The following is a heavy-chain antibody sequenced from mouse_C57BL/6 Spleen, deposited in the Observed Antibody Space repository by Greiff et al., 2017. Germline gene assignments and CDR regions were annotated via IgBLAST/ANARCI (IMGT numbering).Heavy chain of an antibody. Sequence: EVKVVESGGGLVQPGGSLKLSCAASGFTFSDYGMAWVRQAPRKGPEWVAFISNLAYSIYYADTVTGRFTISRENAKNTLYLEMSSLRSEDTAMYYCARQGYGSSWYFDVWGTGTTVTVSS. CDR2: ISNLAYSI. J-gene: IGHJ1*03. CDR3: ARQGYGSSWYFDV. D-gene: IGHD1-1*01. CDR1: GFTFSDYG. V-gene: IGHV5-15*01.